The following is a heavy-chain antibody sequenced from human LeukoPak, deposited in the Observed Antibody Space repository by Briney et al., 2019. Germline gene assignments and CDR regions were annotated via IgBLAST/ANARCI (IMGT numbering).Heavy chain of an antibody. Sequence: SETLSLTCAVYGGSFSGYYWSWIRQPPGKGLEWIGEINNSGSTNYNPSLKSRVTISVDTSKNQFSLKLSSVTAADTAVYYCARGRLPGSWGYYFDYWGQGTLVTVSS. CDR2: INNSGST. CDR3: ARGRLPGSWGYYFDY. V-gene: IGHV4-34*01. D-gene: IGHD3-16*01. CDR1: GGSFSGYY. J-gene: IGHJ4*02.